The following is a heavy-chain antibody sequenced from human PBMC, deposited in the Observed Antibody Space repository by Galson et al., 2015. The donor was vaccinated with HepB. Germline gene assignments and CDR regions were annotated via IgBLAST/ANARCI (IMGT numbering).Heavy chain of an antibody. CDR3: ARDAAGGDYDDEDFSPYFDS. J-gene: IGHJ4*02. D-gene: IGHD4-17*01. V-gene: IGHV1-69*13. CDR1: GGTFPNSQ. Sequence: SVKVSCKVSGGTFPNSQINWVRQAPGQGLEWMGVFVPMFGTTNYAQKFLGRVTITADGSSTTVHMELNSLKFEDTAVYFCARDAAGGDYDDEDFSPYFDSWGQGTLVTVSS. CDR2: FVPMFGTT.